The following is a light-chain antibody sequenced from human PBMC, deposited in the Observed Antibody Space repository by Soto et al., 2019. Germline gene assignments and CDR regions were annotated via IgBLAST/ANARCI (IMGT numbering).Light chain of an antibody. J-gene: IGKJ4*01. CDR2: AAS. V-gene: IGKV1-39*01. CDR1: QSINSY. Sequence: DIQMTQSPSSLSASVGDRVTITCRASQSINSYLNLYQQKPGKAPKLLIYAASSLQSGVPSRFSGSGSGTDFTLTISSLQPEDFATYYCQQSYSAPPRTFGGGTKVEIK. CDR3: QQSYSAPPRT.